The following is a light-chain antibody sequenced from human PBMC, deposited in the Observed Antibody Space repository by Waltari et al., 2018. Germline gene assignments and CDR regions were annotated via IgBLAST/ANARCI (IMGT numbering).Light chain of an antibody. Sequence: QSVLTQPPSVSAPPAPRLTISSTCSSSHIRPAYDVHSYQQLPGTATKLLIYGNSNRPSGVPDRFSGSKSGTSASLAITGLQAEDEADYYCQSYDSSLSARYVFGTGTKVTVL. CDR1: SSHIRPAYD. J-gene: IGLJ1*01. CDR2: GNS. CDR3: QSYDSSLSARYV. V-gene: IGLV1-40*01.